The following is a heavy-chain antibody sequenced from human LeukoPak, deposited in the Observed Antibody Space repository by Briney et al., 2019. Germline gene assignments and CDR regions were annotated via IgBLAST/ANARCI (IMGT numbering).Heavy chain of an antibody. CDR3: ARVGCRGGSCSSRGDYYYGMDV. CDR1: GFTFSSYS. J-gene: IGHJ6*02. V-gene: IGHV3-21*06. CDR2: INRFGRYT. Sequence: GGSLRLSCAASGFTFSSYSMNWVRQAPGKGLEWVSSINRFGRYTSYPDSVKGRFTISRENAKNALFLQMNSLRAEDTAVYYCARVGCRGGSCSSRGDYYYGMDVWGQGTTVTVSS. D-gene: IGHD2-15*01.